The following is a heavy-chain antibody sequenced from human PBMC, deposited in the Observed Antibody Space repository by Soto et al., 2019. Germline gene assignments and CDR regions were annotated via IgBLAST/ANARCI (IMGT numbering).Heavy chain of an antibody. J-gene: IGHJ6*02. V-gene: IGHV1-69*12. CDR3: ARDKDRLQLGGNYYFILDV. CDR2: IMPVFRRP. D-gene: IGHD1-1*01. Sequence: QVQLVQSGAEVKKPGSSVKVSCKASGGTFRTSAISWVRQAPGQGLEWVGGIMPVFRRPKYAQNFQDRVTITADESTSTAYMELNSLRSDDTAVYYCARDKDRLQLGGNYYFILDVWGQGTAVTFS. CDR1: GGTFRTSA.